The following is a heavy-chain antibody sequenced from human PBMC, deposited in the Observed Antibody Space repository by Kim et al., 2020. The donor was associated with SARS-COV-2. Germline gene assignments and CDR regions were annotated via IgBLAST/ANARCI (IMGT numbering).Heavy chain of an antibody. V-gene: IGHV3-23*01. D-gene: IGHD2-15*01. CDR2: ITATGGIT. CDR1: GFTFSTYS. CDR3: AKDYYGSSTGYSDY. Sequence: GGSLRLSCAASGFTFSTYSMTWVRQAPGNGLEWVSGITATGGITHYADSVKGRFTISRDDSKNTLYLQMNSLRAEDTALYYCAKDYYGSSTGYSDYWGQG. J-gene: IGHJ4*02.